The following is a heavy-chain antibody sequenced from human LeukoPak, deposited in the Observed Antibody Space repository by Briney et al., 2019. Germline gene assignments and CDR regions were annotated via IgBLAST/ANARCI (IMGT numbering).Heavy chain of an antibody. Sequence: SETLSLTCTVSGGSISSYYWSWIRQPPGKGLEWIGYIYYSGSTNYNPSLKSRVTISVDTSKNQFSLKLSSVTAADTAVYYCARAGGFLIDYWGQGTLVTVSS. CDR1: GGSISSYY. V-gene: IGHV4-59*01. CDR3: ARAGGFLIDY. CDR2: IYYSGST. D-gene: IGHD5-12*01. J-gene: IGHJ4*02.